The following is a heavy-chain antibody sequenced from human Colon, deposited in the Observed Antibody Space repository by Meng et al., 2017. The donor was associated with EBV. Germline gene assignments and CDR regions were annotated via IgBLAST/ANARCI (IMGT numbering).Heavy chain of an antibody. CDR2: INHSGST. CDR3: VRGDGSGSGNWFDP. Sequence: QVQLQQWGAGLLRPSETLSLTWAVYGGSFSGYYWSWIRQPPGKGLEWIGEINHSGSTHYNPSLKSRLTISVDTSKNQFSLKLSSVTAADTAVYYCVRGDGSGSGNWFDPWGQGTLVTVSS. CDR1: GGSFSGYY. V-gene: IGHV4-34*01. D-gene: IGHD3-10*01. J-gene: IGHJ5*02.